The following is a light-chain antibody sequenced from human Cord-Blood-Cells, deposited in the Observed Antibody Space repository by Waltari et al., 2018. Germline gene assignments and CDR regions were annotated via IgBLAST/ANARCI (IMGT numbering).Light chain of an antibody. CDR1: QSISSW. Sequence: DIQMTQSPSTLSASVGDRVTITCRASQSISSWLAWYQQKPGKAPKLLIYDASSLESGVPSRFSGSGSGTEFTLTISSLQPDDFATYYCQQYNSYGTFGQGRKVDMK. CDR3: QQYNSYGT. J-gene: IGKJ1*01. CDR2: DAS. V-gene: IGKV1-5*01.